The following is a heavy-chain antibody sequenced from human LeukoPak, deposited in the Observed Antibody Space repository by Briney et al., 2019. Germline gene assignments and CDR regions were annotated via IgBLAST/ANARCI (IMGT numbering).Heavy chain of an antibody. J-gene: IGHJ4*02. CDR3: ARVFPHGYSDY. V-gene: IGHV4-59*11. CDR2: IYYTGIT. CDR1: GGSINNLY. Sequence: PSETLSLTCTVSGGSINNLYWSWIRQPPGKGQEWIGYIYYTGITKYNPSLKSRVTISVDTSKNQFSLNLRYVTAADTAVYYCARVFPHGYSDYWGQGTLITVSS. D-gene: IGHD3-9*01.